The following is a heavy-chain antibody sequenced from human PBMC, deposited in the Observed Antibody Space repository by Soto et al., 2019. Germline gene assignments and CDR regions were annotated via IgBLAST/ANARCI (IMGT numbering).Heavy chain of an antibody. CDR1: GGSISSGDYY. J-gene: IGHJ4*02. Sequence: QGQLQESGPGLVKPSQTLSLTCTGSGGSISSGDYYWSWISQPPGKGLEWIGHIYYSGSTYYNPSLKSRVTISVDTSKNQFSLKLSSVTAADTAVYYCARAQGSGFLVSWGQGTLVTVSS. V-gene: IGHV4-30-4*01. CDR3: ARAQGSGFLVS. CDR2: IYYSGST. D-gene: IGHD3-10*01.